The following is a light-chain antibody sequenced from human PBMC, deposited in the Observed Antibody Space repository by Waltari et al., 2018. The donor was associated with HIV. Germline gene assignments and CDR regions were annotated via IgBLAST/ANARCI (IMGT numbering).Light chain of an antibody. J-gene: IGKJ5*01. CDR2: GAS. CDR3: QQYGRSPIT. CDR1: QSVSPY. V-gene: IGKV3-20*01. Sequence: ETVLTQSPGTLSLSPGERATLSCRTTQSVSPYLAWYQQKPGQTPRLLISGASSRATGIPDRFSGSGSGTDFTLTISRLGPEDFAVYYCQQYGRSPITFGQGTRLEIK.